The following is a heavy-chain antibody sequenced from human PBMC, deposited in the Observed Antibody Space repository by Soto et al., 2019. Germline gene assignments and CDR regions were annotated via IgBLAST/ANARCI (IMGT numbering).Heavy chain of an antibody. J-gene: IGHJ4*02. D-gene: IGHD4-17*01. CDR2: ISSNGGST. V-gene: IGHV3-64*02. CDR1: GFTFSSYD. Sequence: GGSQGNSVAASGFTFSSYDMHWVRQAPGKGLEYVSAISSNGGSTYYADSVKGRFTISRDNSKNTLYLQMGSLRAEDMAVYYCARLSYGVYDYWGQGTLVTVYS. CDR3: ARLSYGVYDY.